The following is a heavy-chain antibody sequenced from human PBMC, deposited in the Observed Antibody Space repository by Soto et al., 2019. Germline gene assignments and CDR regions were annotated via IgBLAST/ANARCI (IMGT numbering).Heavy chain of an antibody. V-gene: IGHV3-53*01. CDR2: VYDLDGT. D-gene: IGHD5-12*01. CDR1: GLTVSGKKY. CDR3: ATWHLREHAYDI. J-gene: IGHJ3*02. Sequence: DVQLVESGGGLIQPGGSLRLSCVASGLTVSGKKYMAWVRQAPGKGPEWVSGVYDLDGTYYAGSVRGRFITSIDSPSTAVYLQMRDLRPEDTALYFCATWHLREHAYDIWGQGTMVTVSS.